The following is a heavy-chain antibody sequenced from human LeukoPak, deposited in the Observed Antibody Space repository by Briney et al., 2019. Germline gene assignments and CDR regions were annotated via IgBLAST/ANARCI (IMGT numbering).Heavy chain of an antibody. D-gene: IGHD3-22*01. CDR1: GGSFSGYY. V-gene: IGHV4-59*01. CDR3: ARDPTYYYDSSGSPL. Sequence: NPSETLSLTCAVYGGSFSGYYWSWIRQPPGKGLEWIGYIYYSGSTNYNPSLKSRVTISVDTSKNQFSLKLSSVTAADTAVYYCARDPTYYYDSSGSPLWGQGTLVTVSS. J-gene: IGHJ4*02. CDR2: IYYSGST.